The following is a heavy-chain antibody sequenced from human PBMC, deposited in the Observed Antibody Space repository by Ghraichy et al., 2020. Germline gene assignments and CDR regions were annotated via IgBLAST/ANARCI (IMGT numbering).Heavy chain of an antibody. Sequence: GGSLRLSCAASGFTFSSYDMHWVRQATGKGLEWVSAIGTAGDTYYPGSVKGRFTISRENAKNSLYLQMNSLRAGDTAVYYCARASLPTYYDFWSGPPDYWGQVTLVTVSS. V-gene: IGHV3-13*01. CDR1: GFTFSSYD. CDR3: ARASLPTYYDFWSGPPDY. D-gene: IGHD3-3*01. CDR2: IGTAGDT. J-gene: IGHJ4*02.